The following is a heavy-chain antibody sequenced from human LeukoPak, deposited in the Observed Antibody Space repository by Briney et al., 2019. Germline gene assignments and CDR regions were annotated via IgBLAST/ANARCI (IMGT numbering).Heavy chain of an antibody. J-gene: IGHJ5*02. V-gene: IGHV3-49*04. D-gene: IGHD5-18*01. CDR3: STVLVGGWIEHP. Sequence: PGGSLRLSCTASGFRFGDYAVSWVRQAPGKGLEWVGFIRNKGYGGTTEYAASVKGRFTISRDDSKSIAYLQMNSLKTEDTAMYYCSTVLVGGWIEHPWGQGTLVSVSS. CDR1: GFRFGDYA. CDR2: IRNKGYGGTT.